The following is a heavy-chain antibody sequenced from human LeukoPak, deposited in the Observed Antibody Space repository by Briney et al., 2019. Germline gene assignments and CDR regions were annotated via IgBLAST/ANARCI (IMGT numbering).Heavy chain of an antibody. Sequence: GGSLRLSCAASGFTFDDYAMHWVRQAPGKGLEWVSGISWNSGSIGYADSVKGRFTISRDNAKNPLYLQMNSLRAEDTALYYCAKDAGPGHFDYWGQGTLVTVSS. CDR3: AKDAGPGHFDY. V-gene: IGHV3-9*01. CDR2: ISWNSGSI. CDR1: GFTFDDYA. J-gene: IGHJ4*02.